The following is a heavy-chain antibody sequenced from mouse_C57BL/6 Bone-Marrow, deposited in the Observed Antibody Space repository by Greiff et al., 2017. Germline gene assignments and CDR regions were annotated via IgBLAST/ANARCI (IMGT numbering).Heavy chain of an antibody. CDR2: IRSKSSNYAT. V-gene: IGHV10-3*01. D-gene: IGHD3-2*02. Sequence: EVKLMESGGGLVQPKGSLKLSCAASGFTFNTYAMHWVRQAPGKGLEWFARIRSKSSNYATYYADSVKDRFTISRDDSQSMLYLQMNNLKTEDTAMYYCVRDSSGYAMDYWGQGTSVTVSS. CDR1: GFTFNTYA. J-gene: IGHJ4*01. CDR3: VRDSSGYAMDY.